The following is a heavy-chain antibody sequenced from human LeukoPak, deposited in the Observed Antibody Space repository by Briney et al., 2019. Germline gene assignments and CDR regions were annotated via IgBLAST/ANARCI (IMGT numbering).Heavy chain of an antibody. CDR3: TTEGGPYCRGDCYFFDY. V-gene: IGHV3-15*01. J-gene: IGHJ4*02. D-gene: IGHD2-21*02. CDR2: IKSKTDGGTT. Sequence: GGSLRLSCAASGFTFSNAWMSWVRQAPGKGLEWVGRIKSKTDGGTTDYAAPVKGTFTISRDDSKNTLYLQMNRLKTEDTAVYSCTTEGGPYCRGDCYFFDYWGQGTLVTVSS. CDR1: GFTFSNAW.